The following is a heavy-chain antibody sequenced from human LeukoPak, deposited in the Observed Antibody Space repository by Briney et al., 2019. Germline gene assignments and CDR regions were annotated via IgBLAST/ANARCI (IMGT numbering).Heavy chain of an antibody. CDR2: ISGSGGST. CDR3: AKDPGNDYVWGSY. D-gene: IGHD3-16*01. CDR1: GFTFSSYA. Sequence: PGGSLRLSCAASGFTFSSYAMSWVRQAPGKGLERVSSISGSGGSTYYADSVKGRFTISRDNSKNTLYLQMNSLRAEDTAVYYCAKDPGNDYVWGSYWGQGTMVTVSS. V-gene: IGHV3-23*01. J-gene: IGHJ3*01.